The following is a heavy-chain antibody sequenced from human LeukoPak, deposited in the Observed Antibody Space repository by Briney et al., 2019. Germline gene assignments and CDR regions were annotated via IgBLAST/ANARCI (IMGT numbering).Heavy chain of an antibody. D-gene: IGHD3-10*01. V-gene: IGHV3-30*04. CDR2: ISYDGSNK. Sequence: GGSLRLSCAASGFTFSSYAMHWVRQAPGKGLGWVAVISYDGSNKYYADSVKGRFTISRDNSKNTLYLQMNSLRAEDTAVYYCARGTAVLLWFGAQSGLDPWGRGTLVSVSS. CDR1: GFTFSSYA. CDR3: ARGTAVLLWFGAQSGLDP. J-gene: IGHJ5*02.